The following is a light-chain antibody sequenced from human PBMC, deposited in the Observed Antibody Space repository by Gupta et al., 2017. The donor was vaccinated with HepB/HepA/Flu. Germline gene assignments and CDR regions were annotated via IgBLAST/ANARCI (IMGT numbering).Light chain of an antibody. Sequence: DIVMTQSPLSLPVTAGEPASISCRSSPSLLHTNGYNYLDWYRQKPGQSQQLMIYVGSKRASGVTDRFSGSGEGKDFTLKSSRAEAEDVGAYYCKQYLQIRAFGQGTKVEIK. CDR3: KQYLQIRA. CDR1: PSLLHTNGYNY. V-gene: IGKV2-28*01. J-gene: IGKJ1*01. CDR2: VGS.